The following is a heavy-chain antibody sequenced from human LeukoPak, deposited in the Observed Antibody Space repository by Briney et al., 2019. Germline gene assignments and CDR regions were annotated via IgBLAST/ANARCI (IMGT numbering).Heavy chain of an antibody. CDR2: IYYSGST. V-gene: IGHV4-39*01. CDR3: ARRTVTVTNFDY. J-gene: IGHJ4*02. CDR1: GGSISSSSYY. D-gene: IGHD4-17*01. Sequence: SETLSPTCTVSGGSISSSSYYWGWIRQPPGKGLEWIGSIYYSGSTYYNPSLKSRVTISVDTSKNQFSLKLISVTAADTAVYYCARRTVTVTNFDYWGQGTLVTVSS.